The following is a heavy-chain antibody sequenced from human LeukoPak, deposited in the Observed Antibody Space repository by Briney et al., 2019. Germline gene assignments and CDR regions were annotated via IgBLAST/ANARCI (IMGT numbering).Heavy chain of an antibody. Sequence: PGGSLRLSCAASGVTLSPYGMHWVCQAPGKGLEWVAVISYEGGTQHYADSVKGRFIISRDNPRNSLYLQMNSLRAEDSAVYYCARTGITRNWYFDLWGRGTLVTVSS. V-gene: IGHV3-30*03. D-gene: IGHD1-14*01. J-gene: IGHJ2*01. CDR2: ISYEGGTQ. CDR1: GVTLSPYG. CDR3: ARTGITRNWYFDL.